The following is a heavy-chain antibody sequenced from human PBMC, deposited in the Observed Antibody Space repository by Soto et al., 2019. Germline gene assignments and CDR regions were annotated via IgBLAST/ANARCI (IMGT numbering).Heavy chain of an antibody. CDR1: GFTFSVFA. J-gene: IGHJ3*02. CDR3: AKDRGTGDYGVNAVDI. Sequence: DVQLLESGGGLVQPGGSLRLSCAASGFTFSVFAMSWVRQAPGKGLELVSTISGRGENTYYADSVKGRFTISRDNSKNTLNLQMKSLRGEDTAVYYCAKDRGTGDYGVNAVDIWGQGTMVTVAS. D-gene: IGHD7-27*01. CDR2: ISGRGENT. V-gene: IGHV3-23*01.